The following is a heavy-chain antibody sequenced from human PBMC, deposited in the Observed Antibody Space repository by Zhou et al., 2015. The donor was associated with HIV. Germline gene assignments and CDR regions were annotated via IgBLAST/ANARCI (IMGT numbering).Heavy chain of an antibody. CDR3: ARGMLVVGKPGARGFDY. CDR2: ISYDGSNK. Sequence: QVQLVESGGGVVQPGRSLRLSCAASGFAFSSYGMHWVRQAPGKGLEWVAVISYDGSNKYYADSVKGRFTISRDNSKNTLFLQMNSLRAEDTSVYYCARGMLVVGKPGARGFDYWGQGTLVTVSS. V-gene: IGHV3-30*03. CDR1: GFAFSSYG. J-gene: IGHJ4*02. D-gene: IGHD2-8*02.